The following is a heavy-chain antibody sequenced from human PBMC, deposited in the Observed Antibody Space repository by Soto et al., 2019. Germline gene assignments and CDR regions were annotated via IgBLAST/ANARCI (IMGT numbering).Heavy chain of an antibody. D-gene: IGHD3-3*01. CDR1: GHAFSNYC. V-gene: IGHV3-74*01. CDR3: SVYAFDI. Sequence: VASPRLSCGPSGHAFSNYCMHWVRQAPGKGLMWVSRINNDGNTTTYVESVKGRFTNSRDNAKNTLHLQMNRLRAEAINVWSGSVYAFDIWGQGIMPSVSS. CDR2: INNDGNTT. J-gene: IGHJ3*02.